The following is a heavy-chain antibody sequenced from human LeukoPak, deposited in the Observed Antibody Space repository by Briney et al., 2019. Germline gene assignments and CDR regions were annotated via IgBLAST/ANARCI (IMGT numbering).Heavy chain of an antibody. V-gene: IGHV4-39*07. CDR3: ARGSWVATISV. CDR2: IYHSGST. Sequence: SETLSLTCTVSGGSISSSSYYWGWIRQPPGKGLEWIGYIYHSGSTYYNPSLKSRVTISVDRSKNQFSLKLSSVTAADTAVYYCARGSWVATISVWGQGTLVTVSS. D-gene: IGHD5-12*01. J-gene: IGHJ4*02. CDR1: GGSISSSSYY.